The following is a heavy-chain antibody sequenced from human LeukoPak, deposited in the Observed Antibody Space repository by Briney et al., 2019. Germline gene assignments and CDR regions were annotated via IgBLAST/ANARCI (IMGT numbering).Heavy chain of an antibody. CDR2: MQSTGNS. V-gene: IGHV4-59*01. Sequence: SETLSLTCTVSVGSIGTYHWNGIRKSPEKGLEGIGYMQSTGNSNYNPSLTSRLTMSVDMSRNQIVLNLSSVTAADTAAYFCARDKQHSYGRYFDHWGQGTLVTVSS. D-gene: IGHD5-18*01. CDR3: ARDKQHSYGRYFDH. CDR1: VGSIGTYH. J-gene: IGHJ4*02.